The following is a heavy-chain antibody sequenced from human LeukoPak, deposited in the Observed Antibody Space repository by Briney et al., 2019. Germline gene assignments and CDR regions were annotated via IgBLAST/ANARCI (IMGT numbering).Heavy chain of an antibody. CDR2: ISSSSSYI. V-gene: IGHV3-21*01. Sequence: NPGGSLRLSCAASGFSFNAYTIKWVRQAPGKGLEWVSSISSSSSYIYYADSVKGRFTISRDNAKNSLYLQMNSLRAEDTAVYYCARDQSPYYDILTGYYSGPNFDYWGQGTLVTVSS. J-gene: IGHJ4*02. D-gene: IGHD3-9*01. CDR3: ARDQSPYYDILTGYYSGPNFDY. CDR1: GFSFNAYT.